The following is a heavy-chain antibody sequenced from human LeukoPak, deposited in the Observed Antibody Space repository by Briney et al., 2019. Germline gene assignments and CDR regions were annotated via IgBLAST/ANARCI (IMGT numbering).Heavy chain of an antibody. CDR1: GFTFSSYA. CDR2: ISGSGGST. V-gene: IGHV3-23*01. J-gene: IGHJ4*02. Sequence: PGGSLRLSCAASGFTFSSYAMSWVRQAPGKGLEWVSAISGSGGSTYYADSVKGRFTTSRDNAKNSLFLQVNSLRADDTAVYYCARAGQSDYWGQGTLVTVSA. CDR3: ARAGQSDY.